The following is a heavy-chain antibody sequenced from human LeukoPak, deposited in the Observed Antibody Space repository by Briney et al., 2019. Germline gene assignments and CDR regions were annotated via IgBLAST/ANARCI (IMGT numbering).Heavy chain of an antibody. CDR3: ARAQYCSSTSCGFVF. CDR1: GGTFSSYA. V-gene: IGHV1-69*04. D-gene: IGHD2-2*01. CDR2: IIPILGIA. Sequence: SVKVSCKASGGTFSSYAISWVRQAPGQGLEWVGRIIPILGIANYAQKFQGRVTITADKSTSTAYMELSSLRSEDTAVYYCARAQYCSSTSCGFVFWGQGTLVTVSS. J-gene: IGHJ4*02.